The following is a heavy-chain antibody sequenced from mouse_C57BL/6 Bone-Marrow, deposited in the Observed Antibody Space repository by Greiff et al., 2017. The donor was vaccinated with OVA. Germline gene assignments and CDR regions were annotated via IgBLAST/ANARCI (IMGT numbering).Heavy chain of an antibody. V-gene: IGHV4-1*01. Sequence: EVQVVESGGGLVQPGGSLKLSCAASGIDFSRYWMSWVRRAPGKGLEWIGEINPDSSTINYAPSLKDKFIISRDNAKNTLYLQMSKVRSEDTALYYCASPFYDYDGPGFAYWGQGTLVTVSA. CDR1: GIDFSRYW. CDR2: INPDSSTI. J-gene: IGHJ3*01. CDR3: ASPFYDYDGPGFAY. D-gene: IGHD2-4*01.